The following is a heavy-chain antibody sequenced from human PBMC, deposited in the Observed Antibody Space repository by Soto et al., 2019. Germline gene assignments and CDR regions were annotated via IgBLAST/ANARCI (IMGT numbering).Heavy chain of an antibody. D-gene: IGHD3-10*01. V-gene: IGHV3-23*01. Sequence: EVQLLESGGGLVQPGGSLRLSCAASGFTFSSYAMSRVRQAPGKGLEWVSVINSVDTTYYADSVKGRFTISRDNSKNTVFLQMNSLRAEDTAIYYCAKGGYGSASYYDSWGQGTLVTVSS. J-gene: IGHJ5*01. CDR1: GFTFSSYA. CDR2: INSVDTT. CDR3: AKGGYGSASYYDS.